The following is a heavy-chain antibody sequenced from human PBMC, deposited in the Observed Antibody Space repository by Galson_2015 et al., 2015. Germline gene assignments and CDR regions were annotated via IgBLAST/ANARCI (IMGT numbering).Heavy chain of an antibody. V-gene: IGHV1-69*10. D-gene: IGHD3-3*01. Sequence: SVKVSCKASGGTFSSYAISWVRQAPGQGLEWMGGIIPIFGIANYAQKFQGRVTITADKSTSTAYMELSSLRSEDTAVYYCANYDSHNWFDPWGQGTLVTVSS. CDR3: ANYDSHNWFDP. CDR2: IIPIFGIA. J-gene: IGHJ5*02. CDR1: GGTFSSYA.